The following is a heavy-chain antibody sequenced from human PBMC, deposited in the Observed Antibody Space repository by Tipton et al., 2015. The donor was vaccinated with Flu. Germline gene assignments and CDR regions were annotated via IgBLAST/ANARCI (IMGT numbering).Heavy chain of an antibody. CDR2: IFHDGRT. V-gene: IGHV4-4*02. D-gene: IGHD6-19*01. Sequence: TLSLTCTVSGDSISDGSWWSWVRQPPGRGLEWVGEIFHDGRTAYNPSLKSRVTISLDTSKNHFSLRLTSVTAADTAVYYCARDTVNTKGGIAVAYDYWGQGTLVTVSS. CDR1: GDSISDGSW. CDR3: ARDTVNTKGGIAVAYDY. J-gene: IGHJ4*02.